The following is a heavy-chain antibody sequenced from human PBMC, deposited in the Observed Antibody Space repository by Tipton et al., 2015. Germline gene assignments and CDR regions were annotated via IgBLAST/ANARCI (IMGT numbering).Heavy chain of an antibody. D-gene: IGHD1-1*01. Sequence: SLRLSCTASGFTFSNYWMTWVRQAPGKGLEWVANIKPDGTESYYVDSVKGRFTFSRDNAKNSLYLQMSSLRAEDTAVYYCAGSGGYGWDHWGQGSLLSVSS. CDR1: GFTFSNYW. J-gene: IGHJ4*02. CDR2: IKPDGTES. V-gene: IGHV3-7*01. CDR3: AGSGGYGWDH.